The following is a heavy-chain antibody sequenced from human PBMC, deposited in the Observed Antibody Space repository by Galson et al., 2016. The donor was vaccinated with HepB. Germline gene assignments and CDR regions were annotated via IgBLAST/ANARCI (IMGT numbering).Heavy chain of an antibody. V-gene: IGHV3-7*05. Sequence: SLRLSCAASGFTFSNYWMSWVRQAPGKGLEWVANIKQDGSEKYYVDSVKGRFTISRDNAKNSLYLQMNSLRVEDTAVYYCARARSWGGYYCDNWGQGTLVTVSS. J-gene: IGHJ4*02. D-gene: IGHD3-16*01. CDR2: IKQDGSEK. CDR3: ARARSWGGYYCDN. CDR1: GFTFSNYW.